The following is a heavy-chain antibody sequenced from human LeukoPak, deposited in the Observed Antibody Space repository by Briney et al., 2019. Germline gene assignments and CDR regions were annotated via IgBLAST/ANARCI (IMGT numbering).Heavy chain of an antibody. CDR1: GGTFSSYA. CDR3: ASRERWLTGAFDI. Sequence: PWASVKVSCTASGGTFSSYAISWVRQAPGQGLEWMGRIIPILGIANYAQKFQGRVTITADKSTSTAYMELSSLRSEDPAVYYCASRERWLTGAFDIWGQGTMVTVSS. V-gene: IGHV1-69*04. CDR2: IIPILGIA. J-gene: IGHJ3*02. D-gene: IGHD6-19*01.